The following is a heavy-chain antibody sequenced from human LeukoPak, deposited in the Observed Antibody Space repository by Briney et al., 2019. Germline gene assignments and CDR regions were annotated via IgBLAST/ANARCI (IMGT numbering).Heavy chain of an antibody. J-gene: IGHJ3*02. Sequence: PSETLSLTCTVSGGSISSGGYYWSWIRQHPGKGLEWIGYIYYSGSTYYNPSLKSRVTISVDTSKNQFSLKLSSVTAADTAVYYCARGGIMITFGGVIAHPGAFDIWGQGTMVTVSS. D-gene: IGHD3-16*02. CDR3: ARGGIMITFGGVIAHPGAFDI. V-gene: IGHV4-31*03. CDR1: GGSISSGGYY. CDR2: IYYSGST.